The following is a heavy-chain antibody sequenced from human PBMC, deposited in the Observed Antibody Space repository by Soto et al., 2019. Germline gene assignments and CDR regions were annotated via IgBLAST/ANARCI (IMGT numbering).Heavy chain of an antibody. D-gene: IGHD6-13*01. CDR2: IIPIFGTA. Sequence: QVQLVQSGAEVKKPGSSVKVSCKASGGTFSSYAISWVRQAPGQGLEWMGGIIPIFGTANYAQKFQGRVTITADESTGTAYMELSSLRSEDTALYYLARDPSLYSSRFDGYYYGMDVWGQGTTVTVSS. V-gene: IGHV1-69*01. CDR3: ARDPSLYSSRFDGYYYGMDV. CDR1: GGTFSSYA. J-gene: IGHJ6*02.